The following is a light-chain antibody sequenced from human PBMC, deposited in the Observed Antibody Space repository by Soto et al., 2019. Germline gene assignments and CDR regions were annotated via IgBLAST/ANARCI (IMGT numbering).Light chain of an antibody. CDR2: GAS. J-gene: IGKJ4*01. CDR1: QSVSGN. CDR3: QQYNNWPPLT. Sequence: EIVMTQSPPTLSVSPGESATLSCRASQSVSGNLAWYQQKPGQAPRLLIYGASTRATGIPARFSGSGSGTEFTLTISSLQSEDFAVYYCQQYNNWPPLTFGGGTKVEIK. V-gene: IGKV3-15*01.